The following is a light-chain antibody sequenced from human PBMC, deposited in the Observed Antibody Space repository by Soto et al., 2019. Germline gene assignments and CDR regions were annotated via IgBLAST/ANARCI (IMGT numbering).Light chain of an antibody. J-gene: IGKJ1*01. CDR2: KPS. V-gene: IGKV1-5*03. CDR1: QTTRRC. Sequence: QLTQSPSPLSLAVGDRVTTTCRASQTTRRCWAWYQEKPGKYPKTLLYKPSTLKSGVPSRLSGSRSRTEFTLTISSLQPDDSTTYYCKHYNTYSEAFGQGTKLDIK. CDR3: KHYNTYSEA.